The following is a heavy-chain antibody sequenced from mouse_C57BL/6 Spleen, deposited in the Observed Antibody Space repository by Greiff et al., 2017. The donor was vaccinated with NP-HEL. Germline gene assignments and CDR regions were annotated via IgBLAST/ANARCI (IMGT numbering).Heavy chain of an antibody. CDR1: GYTFTDYN. Sequence: EVKLVESGPELVKPGASVKIPCKASGYTFTDYNMDWVKQSHGKSLEWIGDINPNNGGTNYNQKFKGKATLTVEKSSSTAYMELRSLTSEDTAVYYCARSSYYYGSSFDYWGQGTTLTVSS. V-gene: IGHV1-18*01. D-gene: IGHD1-1*01. J-gene: IGHJ2*01. CDR2: INPNNGGT. CDR3: ARSSYYYGSSFDY.